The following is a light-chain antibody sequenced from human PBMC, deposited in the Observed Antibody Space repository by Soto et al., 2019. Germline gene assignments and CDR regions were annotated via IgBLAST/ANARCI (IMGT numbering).Light chain of an antibody. CDR3: QQYNSYS. CDR2: HAS. J-gene: IGKJ1*01. V-gene: IGKV1-5*01. CDR1: QSISSW. Sequence: DIQMTQSPSTLSASVGDIVTITCRASQSISSWLAWYQQKPGTAPKLLIYHASTLESGVPSRFSGSGSGTEFTLTISSLQPDDFATYYCQQYNSYSFGQGTKVDIK.